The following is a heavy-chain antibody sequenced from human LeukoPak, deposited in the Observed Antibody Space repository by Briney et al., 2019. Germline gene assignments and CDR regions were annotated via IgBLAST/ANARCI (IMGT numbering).Heavy chain of an antibody. CDR2: IYSGGST. Sequence: GSLRLSCAASGFTVSSNYMSWVRQAPGKGLEWVSVIYSGGSTYYADSVKGRFTISRDNSKNTLYLQMNSLRAEDTAVYYCARGAPLVGGDYLTGTHDYWGQGTLVTVSS. V-gene: IGHV3-53*01. CDR3: ARGAPLVGGDYLTGTHDY. D-gene: IGHD4-17*01. J-gene: IGHJ4*02. CDR1: GFTVSSNY.